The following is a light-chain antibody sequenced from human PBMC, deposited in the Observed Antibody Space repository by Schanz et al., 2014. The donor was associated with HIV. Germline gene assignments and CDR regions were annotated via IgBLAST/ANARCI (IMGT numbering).Light chain of an antibody. J-gene: IGLJ2*01. V-gene: IGLV2-8*01. CDR3: SSYAGSNNLV. CDR1: SSDVGAYDR. Sequence: QSALTQPPSVSGSPGQSVTISCTGTSSDVGAYDRVSWYQQPPGTAPKLIVYEVKNRPSGVPGRFSGSKSGNTASLIVSGLQAEDEAEYYCSSYAGSNNLVFGGGTKLTVL. CDR2: EVK.